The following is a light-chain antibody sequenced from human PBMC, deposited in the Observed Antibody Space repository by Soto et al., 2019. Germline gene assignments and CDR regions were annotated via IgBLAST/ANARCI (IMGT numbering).Light chain of an antibody. CDR2: DVS. V-gene: IGLV2-11*01. Sequence: QSALTQPRSMSGSPGQSVTISCTGASSDVGGYNYVSWYQQYPGKAPKLMIYDVSKRPSGVPDRFSGSKSGNTASLTISGLQTEDEADYYCCSYADNYTLVFGGGSKLTVL. J-gene: IGLJ3*02. CDR1: SSDVGGYNY. CDR3: CSYADNYTLV.